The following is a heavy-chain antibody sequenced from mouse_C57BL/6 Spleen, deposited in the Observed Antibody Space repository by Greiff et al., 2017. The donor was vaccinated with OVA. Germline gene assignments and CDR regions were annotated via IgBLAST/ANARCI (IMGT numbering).Heavy chain of an antibody. CDR3: ARDGSSSLYAMDY. CDR1: GYTFTSYW. D-gene: IGHD1-1*01. J-gene: IGHJ4*01. CDR2: IDPSDSYT. Sequence: QVQLKESGAELVKPGASVKLSCKASGYTFTSYWMQWVKQRPGQGLEWIGEIDPSDSYTNYNQKFKGKATLTVDTSSSTAYMQLSSLTSEDSAVYYCARDGSSSLYAMDYWGQGTSVTVSS. V-gene: IGHV1-50*01.